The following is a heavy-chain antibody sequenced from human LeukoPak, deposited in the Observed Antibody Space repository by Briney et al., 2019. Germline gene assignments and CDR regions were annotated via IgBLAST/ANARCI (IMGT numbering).Heavy chain of an antibody. D-gene: IGHD3-16*01. CDR1: RFTLSRSG. V-gene: IGHV3-21*01. CDR2: MLGDSYYK. Sequence: GRSLRLSCATSRFTLSRSGMNWASQAAGRGLEWVSSMLGDSYYKYYGDSLKRRLTISRDNAKNSLFLQMNSLRSEDTAVYYCARDRGGGSLHYWGEGTLVPVSS. J-gene: IGHJ4*02. CDR3: ARDRGGGSLHY.